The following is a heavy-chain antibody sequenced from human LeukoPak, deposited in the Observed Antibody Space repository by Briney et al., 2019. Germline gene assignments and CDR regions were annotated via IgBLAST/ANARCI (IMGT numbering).Heavy chain of an antibody. Sequence: QSGGSLRLSCAASGFTFSSYVMHWVRQAPGKGPEWVAIISYDGSNEYYADSVKGRFTISRDNTKNTLYLQMNSLRAEDTAVYYCAKDRHAPGRYCGSTSCFPFDSWGQGTLVTVSS. CDR3: AKDRHAPGRYCGSTSCFPFDS. CDR1: GFTFSSYV. V-gene: IGHV3-30*04. J-gene: IGHJ5*01. D-gene: IGHD2-2*01. CDR2: ISYDGSNE.